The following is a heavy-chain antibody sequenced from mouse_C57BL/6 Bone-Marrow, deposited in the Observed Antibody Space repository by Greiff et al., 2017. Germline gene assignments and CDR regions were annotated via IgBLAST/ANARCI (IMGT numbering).Heavy chain of an antibody. D-gene: IGHD1-1*01. J-gene: IGHJ2*01. Sequence: VHLVESGAELARPGASVKLSCTASGYTFTSYGISWVKQRTGQGLEWIGEIYPRSGNTYYNEKFKGKATLTADKSSSTAYMELRSLTSEDSAVYFCARVGGLLSTVVDYFDYWGQGTTLTVSS. CDR1: GYTFTSYG. V-gene: IGHV1-81*01. CDR3: ARVGGLLSTVVDYFDY. CDR2: IYPRSGNT.